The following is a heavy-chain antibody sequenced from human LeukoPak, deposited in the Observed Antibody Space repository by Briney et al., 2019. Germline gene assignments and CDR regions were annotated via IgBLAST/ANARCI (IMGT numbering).Heavy chain of an antibody. J-gene: IGHJ6*02. CDR2: INAGNGNT. Sequence: APVKVSCKASGYTFTSYAMHWVRQAPGQRLEWMGWINAGNGNTKYSQKFQGRVTITRDTSASTAYMELSSLRSEDTAVYYCASADIAAFYYYGMDVWGQGTTVTVSS. V-gene: IGHV1-3*01. CDR3: ASADIAAFYYYGMDV. CDR1: GYTFTSYA. D-gene: IGHD6-6*01.